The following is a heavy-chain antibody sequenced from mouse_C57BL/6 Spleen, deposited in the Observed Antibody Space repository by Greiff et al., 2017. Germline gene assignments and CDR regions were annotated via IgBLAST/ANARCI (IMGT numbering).Heavy chain of an antibody. J-gene: IGHJ1*03. V-gene: IGHV1-80*01. CDR2: IYPGDGDT. D-gene: IGHD1-1*01. CDR3: VYYGSSPWYFDV. Sequence: QVHVKQSGAELVKPGASVKISCKASGYAFSSYWMNWVKQRPGKGLEWIGQIYPGDGDTNYNGKFKGKATLTADKSSSTAYMQLSSLTSEDSAVYFCVYYGSSPWYFDVWGTGTTVTVSS. CDR1: GYAFSSYW.